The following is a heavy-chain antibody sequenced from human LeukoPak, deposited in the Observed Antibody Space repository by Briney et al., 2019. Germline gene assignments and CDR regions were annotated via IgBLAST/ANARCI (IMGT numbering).Heavy chain of an antibody. CDR3: ARGSNCDY. J-gene: IGHJ4*02. CDR1: GFTFSTYS. Sequence: GGSLRLSCAASGFTFSTYSMNWIRQAPGKGLEWVSSFSSRTGSIYYADSVKGRFTISRDNAKNSLYLQMNGLRAEDTAVYYCARGSNCDYWGQGTLVTVSS. D-gene: IGHD4-11*01. V-gene: IGHV3-21*01. CDR2: FSSRTGSI.